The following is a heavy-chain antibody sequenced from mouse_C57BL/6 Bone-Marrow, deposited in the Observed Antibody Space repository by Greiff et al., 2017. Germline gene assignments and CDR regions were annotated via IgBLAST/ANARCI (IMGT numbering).Heavy chain of an antibody. Sequence: EVKLEQSGAGLVKPGGSLKLSCAASGFTFSDYGMHWVRQAPEKGLEWVGYISRGSSSIYYAETVKGRSTISRDNAKNTLFLQMTSLRSEDTAMYYCAVYDSSYGAWFAYWGQGTLVTVSA. CDR3: AVYDSSYGAWFAY. J-gene: IGHJ3*01. D-gene: IGHD1-1*01. CDR1: GFTFSDYG. CDR2: ISRGSSSI. V-gene: IGHV5-17*01.